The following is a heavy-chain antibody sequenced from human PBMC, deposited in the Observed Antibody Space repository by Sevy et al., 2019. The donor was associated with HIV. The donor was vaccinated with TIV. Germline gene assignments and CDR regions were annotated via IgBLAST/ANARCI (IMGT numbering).Heavy chain of an antibody. CDR3: ARQGDLDYFDY. CDR1: GYTFSPYW. V-gene: IGHV5-51*01. D-gene: IGHD1-26*01. J-gene: IGHJ4*02. CDR2: ILPSDSDT. Sequence: GESLKISCKGSGYTFSPYWTAWVRQMPGQGLEWMGIILPSDSDTEYSPSFQGHVTISVDKSINTVYLQWSSLKASDSAMYYCARQGDLDYFDYWGQGTLVTVSS.